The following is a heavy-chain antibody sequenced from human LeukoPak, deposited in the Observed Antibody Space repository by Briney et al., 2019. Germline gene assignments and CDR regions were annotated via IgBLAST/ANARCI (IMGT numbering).Heavy chain of an antibody. D-gene: IGHD6-19*01. CDR2: ISYDGRNK. Sequence: GGSLRLSCAASGFPLSNHGMHWVRQAPGKGLEWVAVISYDGRNKYYADSVKGRFTIPRDNSQNTLSPQMNSLRAEDTAVYYCVKVGDDSGWNYFDYWGQGTLVTVSS. CDR3: VKVGDDSGWNYFDY. J-gene: IGHJ4*02. CDR1: GFPLSNHG. V-gene: IGHV3-30*18.